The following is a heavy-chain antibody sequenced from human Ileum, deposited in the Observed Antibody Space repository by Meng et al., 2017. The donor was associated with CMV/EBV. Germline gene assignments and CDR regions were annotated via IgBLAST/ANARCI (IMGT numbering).Heavy chain of an antibody. J-gene: IGHJ4*02. CDR2: IRSRANSYAT. CDR1: GFTLSGSD. Sequence: GGSLRLSCAASGFTLSGSDMHWVRQASGKGLEWVGHIRSRANSYATAYAASVKGRFTISRDDSKSTAYLQMNSLKTEDTAVYYCFTGGGYWGQGTLVTVS. CDR3: FTGGGY. D-gene: IGHD2-8*02. V-gene: IGHV3-73*01.